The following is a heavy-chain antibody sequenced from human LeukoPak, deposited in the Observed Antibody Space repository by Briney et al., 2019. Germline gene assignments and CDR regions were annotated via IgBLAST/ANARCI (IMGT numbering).Heavy chain of an antibody. D-gene: IGHD2-21*01. Sequence: SETLSLTCTVSGGSISSSGYYWGWICQPPGKGLEWIGSIYYSGSTYYNPSLKSRVTISVDTSKNQFSLKLSSVTAADTAVYYFARPVVVSAMGDYWGQGALVTVSS. CDR1: GGSISSSGYY. CDR2: IYYSGST. J-gene: IGHJ4*02. CDR3: ARPVVVSAMGDY. V-gene: IGHV4-39*01.